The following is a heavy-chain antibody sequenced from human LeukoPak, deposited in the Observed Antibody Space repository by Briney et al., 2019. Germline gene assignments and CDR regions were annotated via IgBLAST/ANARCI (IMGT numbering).Heavy chain of an antibody. D-gene: IGHD5-18*01. J-gene: IGHJ4*02. V-gene: IGHV3-30*03. CDR3: AGGYSHFDY. CDR1: GFTFSVSG. Sequence: GGSLRLSCAASGFTFSVSGMHWVRQAPGKGLEWVAVISYDGTNKYYADSVKGRFAISSDNSKNTLYLQMNSLRAEDTAVYYCAGGYSHFDYWGQGTLVTASS. CDR2: ISYDGTNK.